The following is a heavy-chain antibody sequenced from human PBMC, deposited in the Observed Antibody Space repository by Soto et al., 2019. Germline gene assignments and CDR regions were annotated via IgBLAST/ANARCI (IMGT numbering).Heavy chain of an antibody. V-gene: IGHV3-7*01. J-gene: IGHJ6*03. CDR1: GFTFSSYC. Sequence: GGSLRLSCAASGFTFSSYCMGWVRQAPGKGLEWVANIKQDGSEKYYVDSVKGRFTISRDNAKNSLYLQMNSLRAEDTAVYYCARDKSLYYDFWSGYYHYYYYYYMDVWGKGTTVTVSS. CDR3: ARDKSLYYDFWSGYYHYYYYYYMDV. D-gene: IGHD3-3*01. CDR2: IKQDGSEK.